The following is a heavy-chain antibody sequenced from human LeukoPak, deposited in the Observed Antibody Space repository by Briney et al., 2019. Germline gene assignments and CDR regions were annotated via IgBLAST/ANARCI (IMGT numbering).Heavy chain of an antibody. D-gene: IGHD2-15*01. CDR1: GGSISSGSYY. CDR3: AREGGSTPKGLYYYGMDV. Sequence: SQTLSLTCTVSGGSISSGSYYWSWIRQPAGKGLEWIGRIYTSGSTNYNPSPKSRVTISVDTSKNQFSLKLSSVTAADTAVYYCAREGGSTPKGLYYYGMDVWGQGTTVTVSS. J-gene: IGHJ6*02. CDR2: IYTSGST. V-gene: IGHV4-61*02.